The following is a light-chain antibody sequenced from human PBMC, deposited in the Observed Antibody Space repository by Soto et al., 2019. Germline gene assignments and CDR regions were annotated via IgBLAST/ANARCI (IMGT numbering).Light chain of an antibody. V-gene: IGLV1-40*01. CDR1: SSNIGALYD. J-gene: IGLJ1*01. CDR2: GNI. Sequence: QSVLTQPPSVSVAPGQRVTMSCTGSSSNIGALYDVHWYKQLPGAAPKLLIYGNINRPSGVPDRFSGSKSGTSASLAITGLRAEDEADYYCQSYDSSLSGSVFGTGTKVT. CDR3: QSYDSSLSGSV.